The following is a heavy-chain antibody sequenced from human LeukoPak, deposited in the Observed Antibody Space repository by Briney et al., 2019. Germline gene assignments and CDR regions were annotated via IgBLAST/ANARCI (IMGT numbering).Heavy chain of an antibody. V-gene: IGHV1-8*01. CDR3: ARARRGMATIHDYYFDY. J-gene: IGHJ4*02. Sequence: ASVKVSCKASGYTFTSYDINWVRQATGQGLEWMGWMNPNSGNTGYAQKFQGRVTMTRNTSISTAYMELSSLRSEDTAVYYCARARRGMATIHDYYFDYWGQGTLVTVSS. CDR1: GYTFTSYD. D-gene: IGHD5-24*01. CDR2: MNPNSGNT.